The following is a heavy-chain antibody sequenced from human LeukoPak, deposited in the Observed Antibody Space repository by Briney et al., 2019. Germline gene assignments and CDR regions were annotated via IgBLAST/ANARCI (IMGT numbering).Heavy chain of an antibody. D-gene: IGHD6-13*01. Sequence: GGSLRLSCAPSGFSLSRNWMHWVRQAPGRGLVWVSRMNPNGNIIDHADSVRGRFTISRDIAKNILHLEMNSLRVEDTAVYYCARDPPGSPYYYGMDVWGQGTTVTVSS. CDR2: MNPNGNII. CDR1: GFSLSRNW. J-gene: IGHJ6*02. V-gene: IGHV3-74*01. CDR3: ARDPPGSPYYYGMDV.